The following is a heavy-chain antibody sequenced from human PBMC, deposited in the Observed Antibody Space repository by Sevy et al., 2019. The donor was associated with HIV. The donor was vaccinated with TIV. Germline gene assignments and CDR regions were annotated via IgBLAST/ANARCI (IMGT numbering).Heavy chain of an antibody. J-gene: IGHJ5*02. CDR3: ARVDANYDKGFDP. V-gene: IGHV3-48*03. D-gene: IGHD3-22*01. CDR1: GFTFSSYE. CDR2: ISSSGTTI. Sequence: GGSLRLSCEASGFTFSSYEMNWVRQAPGKGLEWVSYISSSGTTIKYADSVKGRFTISRDNAKNSLYMQMISLRAEDTAVYYCARVDANYDKGFDPWGQGTLVTVSS.